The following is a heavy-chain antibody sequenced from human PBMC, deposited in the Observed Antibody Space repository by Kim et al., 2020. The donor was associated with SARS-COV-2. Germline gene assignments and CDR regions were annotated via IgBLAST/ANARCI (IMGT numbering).Heavy chain of an antibody. CDR3: ARGRVQFDP. V-gene: IGHV3-7*03. CDR1: GFTFNTYW. D-gene: IGHD3-10*01. J-gene: IGHJ5*02. CDR2: IKQDGSEK. Sequence: GGSLRLSCAASGFTFNTYWMNWVRQAPGKGLEWVADIKQDGSEKYYVDSVKGRFTISRDNAKNSVFLQMNNLRVEDTAVYYCARGRVQFDPWGQGTLVT.